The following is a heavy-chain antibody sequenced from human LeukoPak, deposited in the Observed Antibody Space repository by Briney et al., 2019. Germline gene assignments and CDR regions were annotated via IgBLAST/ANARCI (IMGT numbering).Heavy chain of an antibody. CDR2: ISGSGGST. V-gene: IGHV3-23*01. CDR3: AKDTASSWWYFDL. Sequence: SGGSLRLSCAASGFTFSTYAMSWVRQIPGKGLEWVSAISGSGGSTYYADSVKGRFTISRDNSKNTLYLQMNSLRAEDTAVYYCAKDTASSWWYFDLWGRGTLVTVSS. D-gene: IGHD5-18*01. J-gene: IGHJ2*01. CDR1: GFTFSTYA.